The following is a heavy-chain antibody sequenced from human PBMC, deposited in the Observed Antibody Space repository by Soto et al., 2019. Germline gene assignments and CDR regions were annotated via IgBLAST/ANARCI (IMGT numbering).Heavy chain of an antibody. J-gene: IGHJ4*02. V-gene: IGHV1-18*01. CDR1: GYPFSNYG. CDR2: VNIDKGNT. CDR3: ARERGGYRYGDY. Sequence: QVQLVQSGPEVKKPGASVRVSCKPSGYPFSNYGISWMRQAPGQGLEWMGWVNIDKGNTKYAQKFQDRVTMTTDTPTSTVYLELRSLRSDDTALYYCARERGGYRYGDYWGQGTLVTVSP. D-gene: IGHD5-18*01.